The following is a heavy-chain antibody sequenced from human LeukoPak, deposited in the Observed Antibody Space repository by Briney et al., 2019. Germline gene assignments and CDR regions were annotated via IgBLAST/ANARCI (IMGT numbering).Heavy chain of an antibody. CDR2: TSGSADST. J-gene: IGHJ4*02. V-gene: IGHV3-23*01. CDR1: GFTFSNFA. CDR3: AKDGGGTSGSFDY. Sequence: GGSLRLSCAASGFTFSNFAMSWVRQAPGKGLEWVSATSGSADSTFYADSVKGRLTISRDNSKNTLYLQINSLRADDTAVYYCAKDGGGTSGSFDYWGQGTLVTVSS. D-gene: IGHD3-10*01.